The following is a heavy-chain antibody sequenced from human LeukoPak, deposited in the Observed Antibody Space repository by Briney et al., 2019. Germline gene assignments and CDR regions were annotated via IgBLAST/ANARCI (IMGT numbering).Heavy chain of an antibody. CDR1: GYSISSDFY. V-gene: IGHV4-38-2*02. D-gene: IGHD3/OR15-3a*01. J-gene: IGHJ4*02. CDR2: IYYSGNT. Sequence: SETLSLTCSVSGYSISSDFYWGWIRQPPGKGLEWIGSIYYSGNTYYNASLKSQVSISIDTSKNQFSLRLTSVTAADTAVYYCARQTGSGLFILPGGQGTLVTVSS. CDR3: ARQTGSGLFILP.